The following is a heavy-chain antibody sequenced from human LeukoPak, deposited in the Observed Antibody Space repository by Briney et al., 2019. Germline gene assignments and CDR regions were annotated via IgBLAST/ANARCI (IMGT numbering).Heavy chain of an antibody. CDR2: TSGDGGST. CDR1: GFTFHDYA. D-gene: IGHD3-22*01. CDR3: AKGRGTYYYDSRGHDY. J-gene: IGHJ4*02. Sequence: GGSLRLSCAASGFTFHDYAMHGVGQAPGKGLEWVSLTSGDGGSTDYAGAVKGRFTISRDNNKNSLYLQMNSLRTEDTALFYCAKGRGTYYYDSRGHDYWGQGTLVTVSS. V-gene: IGHV3-43*02.